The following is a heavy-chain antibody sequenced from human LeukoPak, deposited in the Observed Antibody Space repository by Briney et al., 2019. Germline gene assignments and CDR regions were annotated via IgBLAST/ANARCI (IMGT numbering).Heavy chain of an antibody. CDR3: ARLSPSNYDILTGDPKVVFDY. V-gene: IGHV4-59*01. CDR2: VHSSGST. Sequence: SETLSLTCTVSVGSIISFFWSWIRQPPGKGLEWVGYVHSSGSTKYNPSLKSRLIISVDMSKNQFSLKLRSVSDAGTAVYYCARLSPSNYDILTGDPKVVFDYWGQGALVTVSS. CDR1: VGSIISFF. D-gene: IGHD3-9*01. J-gene: IGHJ4*02.